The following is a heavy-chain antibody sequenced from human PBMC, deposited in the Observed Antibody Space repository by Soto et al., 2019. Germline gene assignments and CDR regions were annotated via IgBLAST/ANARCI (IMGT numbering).Heavy chain of an antibody. D-gene: IGHD3-10*01. J-gene: IGHJ3*02. V-gene: IGHV4-34*01. CDR2: INHSGST. CDR1: GGSFSGYY. CDR3: ARVRYYYGSGSYYSGTHAFDI. Sequence: QVQLQQWGAGLLKPSETLSLTCAVYGGSFSGYYWSWIRQPPGKGLEWIGEINHSGSTNYNPSLKGRVTISVDTSKNQFSLKLSSVTAADTAVYYCARVRYYYGSGSYYSGTHAFDIWGQGTMVTVSS.